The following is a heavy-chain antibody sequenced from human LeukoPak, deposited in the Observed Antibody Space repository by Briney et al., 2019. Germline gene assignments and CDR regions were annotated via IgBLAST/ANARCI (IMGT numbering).Heavy chain of an antibody. CDR3: ARRTLLWFGEFPFDY. D-gene: IGHD3-10*01. V-gene: IGHV4-39*07. Sequence: PSETLSLTCTVSDDSLTGYYWGWIRQPPGKGLEWIGNIYYTGNTYYNPSLKSRVTISLDTSKNQFSLKVISMTAADTAVYYCARRTLLWFGEFPFDYWGQGTLVTVSS. CDR2: IYYTGNT. J-gene: IGHJ4*02. CDR1: DDSLTGYY.